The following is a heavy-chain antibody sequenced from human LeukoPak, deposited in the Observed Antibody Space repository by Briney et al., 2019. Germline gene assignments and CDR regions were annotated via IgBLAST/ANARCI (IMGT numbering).Heavy chain of an antibody. CDR1: GFTFSSYG. CDR3: AKDALKYSSSPDY. D-gene: IGHD6-6*01. V-gene: IGHV3-30*18. CDR2: ISYDGSNK. Sequence: GGTLRLSCAASGFTFSSYGMHWVRQAPGKGLEWVAVISYDGSNKYYADSVKGRLTISRDNSKNTLYLQMNSLRAEDTAVYYCAKDALKYSSSPDYWGQGTLVTVSS. J-gene: IGHJ4*02.